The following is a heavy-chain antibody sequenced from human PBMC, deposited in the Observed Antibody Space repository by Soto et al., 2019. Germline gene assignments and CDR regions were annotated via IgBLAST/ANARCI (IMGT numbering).Heavy chain of an antibody. V-gene: IGHV4-34*01. CDR1: GGSFSGYY. CDR3: ARMGSGGSCYSDY. J-gene: IGHJ4*02. D-gene: IGHD2-15*01. CDR2: INHSGST. Sequence: QVQLQQWGAGLLKPSETLSLTCAVYGGSFSGYYWSWIRQPPGKGLEWSGEINHSGSTNYNPSLKSRVTISVDTSKTQFSLKRSSVTAADTAVYYCARMGSGGSCYSDYWGQGTLVTVSS.